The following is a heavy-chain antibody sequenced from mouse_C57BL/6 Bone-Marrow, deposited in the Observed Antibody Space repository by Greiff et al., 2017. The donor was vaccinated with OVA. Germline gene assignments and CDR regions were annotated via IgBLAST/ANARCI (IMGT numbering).Heavy chain of an antibody. V-gene: IGHV1-69*01. CDR2: IDPSDSYT. CDR1: GYTFTSYW. J-gene: IGHJ4*01. Sequence: QVQLQQPGAELVMPGASVKLSCKASGYTFTSYWMHWVKQRPGQGLEWIGEIDPSDSYTNYTHKLKGKSTLTVDKSSSTAYMQLSSLTSEDSAVYYCAREGSYYYAMDYWGQGTSVTVSS. CDR3: AREGSYYYAMDY.